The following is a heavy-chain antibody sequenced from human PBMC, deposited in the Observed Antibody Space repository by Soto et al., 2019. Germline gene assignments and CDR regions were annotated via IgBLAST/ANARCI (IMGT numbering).Heavy chain of an antibody. D-gene: IGHD6-13*01. J-gene: IGHJ5*02. CDR2: IRSKANSYAT. V-gene: IGHV3-73*01. Sequence: GGSLRLSCAASGFTFSGSAMHWVRQASGKGLEWVGRIRSKANSYATAYAASVKGRFTISRDDSKNTAYLQMNSLKTEDTAVYYCTRHDVAAAGTFISDWFDPWGQGTLVTVSS. CDR1: GFTFSGSA. CDR3: TRHDVAAAGTFISDWFDP.